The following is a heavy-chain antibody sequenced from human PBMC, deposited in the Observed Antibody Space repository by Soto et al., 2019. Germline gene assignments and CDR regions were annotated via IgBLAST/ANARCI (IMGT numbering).Heavy chain of an antibody. D-gene: IGHD5-12*01. Sequence: PGESLKITCEGSGYSFTSYWISWARQMPGKGLEWMGRIDPSDSYTNYSPSFQGHVTISADKSISTAYLQWSSLKASDTAMYYCASRNKKWLHVYWGQGTLVSVSS. CDR2: IDPSDSYT. CDR3: ASRNKKWLHVY. V-gene: IGHV5-10-1*01. CDR1: GYSFTSYW. J-gene: IGHJ4*02.